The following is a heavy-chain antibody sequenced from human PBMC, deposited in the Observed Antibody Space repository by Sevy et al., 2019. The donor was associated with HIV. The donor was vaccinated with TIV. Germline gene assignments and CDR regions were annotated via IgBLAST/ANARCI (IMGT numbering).Heavy chain of an antibody. V-gene: IGHV3-23*01. CDR1: GFTFSSYA. Sequence: GGSLRLSCAASGFTFSSYAMNWVRQAPGKGLEWVSAIRGSGGSTYYVDSVKGRFTISRDNSKNKLYLQMNSLRAEDTAVYYCAKAIVVVGATAGFDPWGQGTLVTVSS. CDR2: IRGSGGST. CDR3: AKAIVVVGATAGFDP. D-gene: IGHD2-15*01. J-gene: IGHJ5*02.